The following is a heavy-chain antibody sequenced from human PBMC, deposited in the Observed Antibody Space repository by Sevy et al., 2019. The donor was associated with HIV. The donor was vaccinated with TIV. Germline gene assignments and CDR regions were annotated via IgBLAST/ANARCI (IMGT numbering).Heavy chain of an antibody. D-gene: IGHD6-19*01. CDR3: AKDTSGIAVAGTNPLNYFDY. Sequence: GGYLRLSCAASGFTFDDYAMHCVRQAPGKGLEWVSGISWNSGSIGYADSVKGRFTISRDNAKNSLYLQMNSLRAEDTALYYCAKDTSGIAVAGTNPLNYFDYWGQGTLVTVSS. J-gene: IGHJ4*02. CDR2: ISWNSGSI. CDR1: GFTFDDYA. V-gene: IGHV3-9*01.